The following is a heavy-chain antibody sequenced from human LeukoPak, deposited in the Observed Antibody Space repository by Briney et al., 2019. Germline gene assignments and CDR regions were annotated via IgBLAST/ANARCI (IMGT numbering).Heavy chain of an antibody. J-gene: IGHJ4*02. CDR1: GFTFSYAW. V-gene: IGHV3-74*01. D-gene: IGHD3-22*01. CDR2: INSDGSST. Sequence: GGSLRLSCAASGFTFSYAWMSWVRQAPGKGLVWVSRINSDGSSTSYADSVKGRFTISRDNAKNTLYLQMNSLRAEDTAVYYCARDGQYYYDSSGNFDYWGQGTLVTVSS. CDR3: ARDGQYYYDSSGNFDY.